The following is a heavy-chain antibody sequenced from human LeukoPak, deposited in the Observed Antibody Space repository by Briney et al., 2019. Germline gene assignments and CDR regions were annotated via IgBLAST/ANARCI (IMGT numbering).Heavy chain of an antibody. V-gene: IGHV3-30-3*01. CDR1: GFTFSSYA. Sequence: GGSLRLSCAASGFTFSSYAMHWVRQAPGKGLEWVAVISYDGSNKYYADSVKGRFTISRDNAKNSLYLQMNSLRAEDTAVYYCARPHYCSGGSCYLDYWGQGTLVTVSS. CDR2: ISYDGSNK. J-gene: IGHJ4*02. D-gene: IGHD2-15*01. CDR3: ARPHYCSGGSCYLDY.